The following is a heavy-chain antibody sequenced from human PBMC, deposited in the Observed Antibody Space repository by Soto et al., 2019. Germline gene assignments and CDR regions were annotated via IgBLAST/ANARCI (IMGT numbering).Heavy chain of an antibody. CDR1: GFTFITYA. CDR3: AHPRGFGVFDAYDI. V-gene: IGHV3-23*01. J-gene: IGHJ3*02. D-gene: IGHD3-10*01. Sequence: PGGSLRLSCAASGFTFITYAMSWVRQAPGKGLVWVSAISGSGGSTFYADSVKGRFTISRDNSMNTLYLQMNSLRTEDTAVYYCAHPRGFGVFDAYDIWGQGTKVTVSS. CDR2: ISGSGGST.